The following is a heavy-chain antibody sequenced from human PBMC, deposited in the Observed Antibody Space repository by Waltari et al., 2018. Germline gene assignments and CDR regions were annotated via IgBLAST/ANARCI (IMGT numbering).Heavy chain of an antibody. V-gene: IGHV4-4*02. CDR2: IYHNGST. CDR1: GGSISSSNW. D-gene: IGHD2-15*01. Sequence: QVQLQESGPGLVKPSGTLSLTCAVSGGSISSSNWWSWVRQPRGKGLEWIGEIYHNGSTNYNPALKSRVTISVDKSKNQFSLKLSSVTAADTAVYYCASFGCSGGSCYSGVQYFDLWGRGTLVTVSS. J-gene: IGHJ2*01. CDR3: ASFGCSGGSCYSGVQYFDL.